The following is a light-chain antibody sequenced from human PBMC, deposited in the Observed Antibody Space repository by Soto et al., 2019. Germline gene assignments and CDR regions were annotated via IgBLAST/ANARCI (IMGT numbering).Light chain of an antibody. CDR1: RSVDNC. CDR2: DAS. V-gene: IGKV1-5*01. J-gene: IGKJ2*01. Sequence: DIQMTQSPSSLSASVGDRVTITCRASRSVDNCLAWYQQKPGKAPKLLIHDASRLQSGVPLRFSGSGSGTEFTLTIRGLQPDDFATYYCQQYITFYTCGQGTKLGIK. CDR3: QQYITFYT.